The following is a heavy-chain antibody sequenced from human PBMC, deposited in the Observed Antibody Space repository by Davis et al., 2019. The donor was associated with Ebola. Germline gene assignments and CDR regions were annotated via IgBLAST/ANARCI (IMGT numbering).Heavy chain of an antibody. CDR1: GFVFSDFS. D-gene: IGHD6-13*01. J-gene: IGHJ4*02. V-gene: IGHV3-48*04. Sequence: GESLKISCAASGFVFSDFSMNWVRQAPGKGLEWVSYISSSGTTIYYADSVRGRFTISRDNAKNFLYLQMNSLRAEDTAIYYCARDRGYRSSFDWGQGTLVTVSS. CDR3: ARDRGYRSSFD. CDR2: ISSSGTTI.